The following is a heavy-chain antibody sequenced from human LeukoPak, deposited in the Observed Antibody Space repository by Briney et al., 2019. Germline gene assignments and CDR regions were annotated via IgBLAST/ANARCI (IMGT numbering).Heavy chain of an antibody. V-gene: IGHV4-59*01. D-gene: IGHD6-13*01. CDR1: GGSISSYY. CDR2: FYHSGGI. CDR3: ARVQPMFISRPHFDS. Sequence: SETLSLTCTVSGGSISSYYWHWIRQPPGKGLEWVGHFYHSGGINTNPSLKSRVAISIDTSKNQISLNLRSVTAADTAVYYCARVQPMFISRPHFDSWGQGTLVTVSS. J-gene: IGHJ4*02.